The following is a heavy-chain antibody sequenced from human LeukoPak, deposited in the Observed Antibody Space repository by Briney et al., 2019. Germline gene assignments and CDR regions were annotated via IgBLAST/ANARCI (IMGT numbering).Heavy chain of an antibody. D-gene: IGHD4-23*01. J-gene: IGHJ2*01. CDR2: VYYSGST. CDR3: ARSVVTLYWYFDL. Sequence: SETLSLTCTVSGGSISSYYWSWIRQPPGKGLEWIGYVYYSGSTNYNPSLKSRVTISLDTSKNQFSLKLSSVTTADTAVYYCARSVVTLYWYFDLWGRGTLVTVSS. V-gene: IGHV4-59*01. CDR1: GGSISSYY.